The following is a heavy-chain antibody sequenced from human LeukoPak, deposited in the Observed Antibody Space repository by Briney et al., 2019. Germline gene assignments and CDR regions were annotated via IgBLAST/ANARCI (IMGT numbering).Heavy chain of an antibody. Sequence: SETLSLTCTVFGGSISSYYWSWIRQPAGKGLEWIGRIYTSGSTNYNPSLKSRVTISVDTSKNQFSLKLSSVTAADTAVYYCAREXXVATTPXSXDXWGXGTLVTVSS. CDR2: IYTSGST. V-gene: IGHV4-4*07. CDR3: AREXXVATTPXSXDX. CDR1: GGSISSYY. D-gene: IGHD5-12*01. J-gene: IGHJ4*02.